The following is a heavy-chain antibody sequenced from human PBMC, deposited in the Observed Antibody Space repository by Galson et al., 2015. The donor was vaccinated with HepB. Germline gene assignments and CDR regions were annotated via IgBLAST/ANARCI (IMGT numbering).Heavy chain of an antibody. Sequence: SVKVSCKASGYTFTDYYMHWVRQAPGQGLEWMGWISPNSGDTNFAQKFQGRVTMTRDTSISAAYMELSRLTSDDTAMYYCARDGNFDIWGQGTMVTVSS. CDR2: ISPNSGDT. V-gene: IGHV1-2*02. CDR3: ARDGNFDI. D-gene: IGHD4-23*01. CDR1: GYTFTDYY. J-gene: IGHJ3*02.